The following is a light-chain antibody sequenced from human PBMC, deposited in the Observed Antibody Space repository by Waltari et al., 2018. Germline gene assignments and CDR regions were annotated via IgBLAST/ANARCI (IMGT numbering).Light chain of an antibody. CDR3: QKYVTLPAT. CDR2: AAS. J-gene: IGKJ1*01. CDR1: QSVSKY. Sequence: EIVLTQSPGTLSLSPGERATLSCRASQSVSKYLAWYQQKGGQPPSLLIYAASTMATGIPDRLSGSGFGTDFSLTISRLEPEDFAVYYCQKYVTLPATFGQGTKVEI. V-gene: IGKV3-20*01.